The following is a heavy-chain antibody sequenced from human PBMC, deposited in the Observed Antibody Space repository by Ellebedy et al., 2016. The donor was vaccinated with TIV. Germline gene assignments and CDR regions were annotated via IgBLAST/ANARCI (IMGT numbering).Heavy chain of an antibody. Sequence: ASVKVSCXASGYTFSSYGISWVRQAPGQGLEWMGWISGYNGNTNYAQKLQGRVTMTTDTSTSTAYMELRSLRSDDTAVYYCARDPGQYCGGDCFGEIDYWGQGTLVTVSS. D-gene: IGHD2-21*01. CDR1: GYTFSSYG. V-gene: IGHV1-18*01. CDR3: ARDPGQYCGGDCFGEIDY. CDR2: ISGYNGNT. J-gene: IGHJ4*02.